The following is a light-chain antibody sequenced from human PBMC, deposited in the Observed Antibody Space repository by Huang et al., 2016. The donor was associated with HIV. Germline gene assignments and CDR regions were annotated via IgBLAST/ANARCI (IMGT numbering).Light chain of an antibody. CDR1: RNIIKG. Sequence: EVVMTQSPATLSVSPGESASLSCRASRNIIKGLAWYQQSPGQAPRLLIYDASTRSTGIPARFSGSGSGTDFTLTISSLQSEDFAVYYCQQYNHWPPTTFGQGTTVDIK. V-gene: IGKV3-15*01. J-gene: IGKJ1*01. CDR2: DAS. CDR3: QQYNHWPPTT.